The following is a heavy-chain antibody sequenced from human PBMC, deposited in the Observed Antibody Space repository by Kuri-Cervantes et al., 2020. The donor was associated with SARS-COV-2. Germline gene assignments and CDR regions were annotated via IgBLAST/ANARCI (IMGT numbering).Heavy chain of an antibody. CDR3: AKGKGVVAYYYGMDV. CDR1: GFTFSSYA. J-gene: IGHJ6*02. V-gene: IGHV3-23*01. D-gene: IGHD3-3*01. Sequence: GESLKISCAASGFTFSSYAMSWVRQAPGKGLEWVSAISGSGGSTYYADSVKGRFTISRDNSKNTLYLQMNSLRAEDTAVYYCAKGKGVVAYYYGMDVWGQGTVVTVSS. CDR2: ISGSGGST.